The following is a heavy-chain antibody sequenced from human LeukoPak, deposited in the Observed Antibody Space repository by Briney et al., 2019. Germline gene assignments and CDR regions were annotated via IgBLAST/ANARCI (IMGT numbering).Heavy chain of an antibody. J-gene: IGHJ4*02. CDR1: GFTLSNSW. D-gene: IGHD2-2*01. CDR3: AKDRGYCSSTSCYRYFDY. V-gene: IGHV3-23*01. CDR2: ISGSGGST. Sequence: GGSLRLSCAASGFTLSNSWMHWVRQAPGKGLEWVSAISGSGGSTYYADSVKGRFTISRDNSKNTLYLQMNSLRAEDTAVYYCAKDRGYCSSTSCYRYFDYWGQGTLVTVSS.